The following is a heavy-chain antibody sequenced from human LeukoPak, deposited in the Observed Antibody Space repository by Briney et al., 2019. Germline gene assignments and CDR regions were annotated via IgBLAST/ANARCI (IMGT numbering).Heavy chain of an antibody. CDR3: ARYCSGGSCSSYHYYGIDV. V-gene: IGHV3-7*03. CDR2: IKQDGSEK. CDR1: GFTFSSYW. Sequence: GGSLRLSCAASGFTFSSYWMSWVRQAPGKGLEWVANIKQDGSEKYYVDSVKGRFTISRDNAKNSLYLQMNSLRAEDTAVYYCARYCSGGSCSSYHYYGIDVCGKGTTVTVSS. J-gene: IGHJ6*04. D-gene: IGHD2-15*01.